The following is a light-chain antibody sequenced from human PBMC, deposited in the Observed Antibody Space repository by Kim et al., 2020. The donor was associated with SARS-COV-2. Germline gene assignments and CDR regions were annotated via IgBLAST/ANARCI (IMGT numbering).Light chain of an antibody. J-gene: IGLJ3*02. CDR2: DKN. CDR3: NARDSSGNHWV. Sequence: GKTDRKKGKGDRRRSDEERRYKKKRGQARELGIYDKNKRHSGIPDRFAGSRAGNTASLNITGAQAEDEADYYCNARDSSGNHWVFGGGTQLTVL. CDR1: RRRSDE. V-gene: IGLV3-19*01.